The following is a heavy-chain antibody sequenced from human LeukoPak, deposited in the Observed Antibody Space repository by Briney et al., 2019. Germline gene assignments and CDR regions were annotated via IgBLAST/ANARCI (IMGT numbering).Heavy chain of an antibody. D-gene: IGHD1-1*01. J-gene: IGHJ4*02. CDR2: IYTSGST. CDR3: ASEGTTFSSFDY. CDR1: GGPISSGSYY. V-gene: IGHV4-61*02. Sequence: SQTLSLTCTVSGGPISSGSYYWSWIRQPAGKGLEWIGRIYTSGSTNYNPSLKSRVTISVDTSKNQFSLKLNSVIATDTAVYYCASEGTTFSSFDYWGQGTLVTVSS.